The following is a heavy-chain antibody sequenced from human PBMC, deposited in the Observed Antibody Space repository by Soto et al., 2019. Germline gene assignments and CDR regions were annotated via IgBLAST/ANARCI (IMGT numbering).Heavy chain of an antibody. Sequence: ASVKVSCKASGYTFTSYGISWVRQAHGQGLEWMGWISAYNGNTNYAQKLQGRVTMTTDTSTSTAYMELSSLRSEDTAVYYCASSLRDIVVVPAAIPYYYYGMDVWGQGTTVTVSS. V-gene: IGHV1-18*01. CDR2: ISAYNGNT. CDR3: ASSLRDIVVVPAAIPYYYYGMDV. D-gene: IGHD2-2*02. J-gene: IGHJ6*02. CDR1: GYTFTSYG.